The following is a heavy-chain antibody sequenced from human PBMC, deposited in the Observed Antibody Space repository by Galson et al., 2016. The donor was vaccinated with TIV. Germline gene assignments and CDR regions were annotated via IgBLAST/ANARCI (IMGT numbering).Heavy chain of an antibody. V-gene: IGHV2-5*02. J-gene: IGHJ4*02. CDR1: GFSLTTSGVG. Sequence: PALVKPTQTLTLTCSFSGFSLTTSGVGVGWIRQPPRKALEWLGFIYWDDRKLYSPSLKNRLTITRDTSKNQVVLTMTNMDPVDTATYYCAHRGDGHNKIFDYWGQGTLVTVFS. D-gene: IGHD5-24*01. CDR2: IYWDDRK. CDR3: AHRGDGHNKIFDY.